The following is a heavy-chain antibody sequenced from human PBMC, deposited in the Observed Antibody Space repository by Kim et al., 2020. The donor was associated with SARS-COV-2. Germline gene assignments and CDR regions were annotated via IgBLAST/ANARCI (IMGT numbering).Heavy chain of an antibody. D-gene: IGHD6-19*01. Sequence: GGSLRLSCAASGFTFSDYYMSWIRQAPGKGLEWVSYISSSSYTNYADSVKGQFTISRDNAKNSLYLQMNSLRAEDTAVYYCARGGIAVAGTGMDVWGQGTTVTVSS. CDR3: ARGGIAVAGTGMDV. J-gene: IGHJ6*02. V-gene: IGHV3-11*06. CDR2: ISSSSYT. CDR1: GFTFSDYY.